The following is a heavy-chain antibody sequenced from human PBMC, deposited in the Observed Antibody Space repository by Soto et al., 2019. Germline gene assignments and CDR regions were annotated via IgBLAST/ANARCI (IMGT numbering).Heavy chain of an antibody. CDR3: ARADYDILTGYYSNWFDP. V-gene: IGHV1-2*02. J-gene: IGHJ5*02. D-gene: IGHD3-9*01. Sequence: GASVKVSCKASGYTFTGYYMHWVRQAPGQGLEWMGWINPNSGGTNYAQKFQGRVTMTRDTSISTAYMELSRLRSDDTAVYYCARADYDILTGYYSNWFDPWGQGTLVTVSS. CDR1: GYTFTGYY. CDR2: INPNSGGT.